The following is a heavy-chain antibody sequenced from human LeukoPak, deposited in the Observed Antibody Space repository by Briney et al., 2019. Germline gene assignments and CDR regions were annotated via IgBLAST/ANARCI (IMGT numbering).Heavy chain of an antibody. V-gene: IGHV4-34*01. Sequence: SETLSLTCAVYGGSFSGHYWSWIRQPPGKGLEWIGEINHSGSTNYNPSLKSRVTISVDTSKSQFSLKLSSVTAADTAVYYCARAGCSSTSCYYYYGMDVWGKGTTVTVSS. CDR1: GGSFSGHY. J-gene: IGHJ6*04. CDR3: ARAGCSSTSCYYYYGMDV. CDR2: INHSGST. D-gene: IGHD2-2*01.